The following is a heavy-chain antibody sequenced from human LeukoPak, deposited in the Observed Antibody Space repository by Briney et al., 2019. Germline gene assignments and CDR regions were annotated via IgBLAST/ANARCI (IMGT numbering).Heavy chain of an antibody. V-gene: IGHV1-18*01. CDR1: GYTFTSYG. D-gene: IGHD6-19*01. CDR2: ISAYNGNT. CDR3: ARDRTGIAVAGKDY. Sequence: GASVKVSCKASGYTFTSYGISWARQAPGQGLEWMGWISAYNGNTNYAQKLQGRVTMTTDTSTSTAYMELRSLRSDDTAVYYCARDRTGIAVAGKDYWGQGTLVTVSS. J-gene: IGHJ4*02.